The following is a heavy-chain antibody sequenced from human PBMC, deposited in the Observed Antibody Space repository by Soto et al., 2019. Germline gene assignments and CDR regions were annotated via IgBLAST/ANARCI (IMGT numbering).Heavy chain of an antibody. CDR1: GGTFSSYA. Sequence: ASVKVSCKASGGTFSSYAISWVRQAPGQGLEWMGGIIAILGTANYAQKFQGRVTITADESTSTAYMELSSLRSEDTAVYYCASMRGSTQHARPYYFDYWGQGTLVTVSS. D-gene: IGHD3-10*01. V-gene: IGHV1-69*13. CDR3: ASMRGSTQHARPYYFDY. J-gene: IGHJ4*02. CDR2: IIAILGTA.